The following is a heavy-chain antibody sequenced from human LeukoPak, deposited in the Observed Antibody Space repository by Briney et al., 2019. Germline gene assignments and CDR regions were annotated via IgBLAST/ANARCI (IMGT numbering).Heavy chain of an antibody. CDR2: IYYSGST. V-gene: IGHV4-31*03. J-gene: IGHJ5*02. Sequence: PSQTLSLTCTVSGGSISSGGYYWSWIRQHPGKGLEWIGYIYYSGSTYYNPSLKSRVTISVDTSKNRFSLKLSSVTAADTAVYYCARGRITMVRGVRDNWFDPWGQGTLVTVSS. CDR1: GGSISSGGYY. D-gene: IGHD3-10*01. CDR3: ARGRITMVRGVRDNWFDP.